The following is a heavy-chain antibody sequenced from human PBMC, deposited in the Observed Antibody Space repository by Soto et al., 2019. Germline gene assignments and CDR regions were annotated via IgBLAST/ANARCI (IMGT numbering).Heavy chain of an antibody. CDR1: GGSVSSGSYY. V-gene: IGHV4-61*01. Sequence: QVQLQESGPGLVKPSETLSLTCTVSGGSVSSGSYYWSWIRQPPGKGLEWIGYIYYSGSTNYNPSLKSRVTISVDTSKNQFSLKLSSVTAADTAVYYCARDVIGWNRYNYSYYGMDVW. CDR3: ARDVIGWNRYNYSYYGMDV. J-gene: IGHJ6*01. D-gene: IGHD1-1*01. CDR2: IYYSGST.